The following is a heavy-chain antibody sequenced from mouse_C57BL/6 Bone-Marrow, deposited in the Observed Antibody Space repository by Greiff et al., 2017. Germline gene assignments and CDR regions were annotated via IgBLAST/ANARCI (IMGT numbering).Heavy chain of an antibody. V-gene: IGHV2-6*01. CDR3: ARDSSGLYAMDY. CDR1: GFSLTSYG. Sequence: VKLVESGPGLVAPSQSLSITCTVSGFSLTSYGVDWVRQSPGKGLEWLGVIWGVGSTNYNSALKSRLSISKDNSKSQVFLKMNSLQTDDTAMYYCARDSSGLYAMDYWGQGTSVTVSS. D-gene: IGHD3-2*02. J-gene: IGHJ4*01. CDR2: IWGVGST.